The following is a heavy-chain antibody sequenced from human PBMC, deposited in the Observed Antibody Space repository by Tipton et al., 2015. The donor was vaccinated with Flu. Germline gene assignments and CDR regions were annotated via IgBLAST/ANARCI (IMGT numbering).Heavy chain of an antibody. V-gene: IGHV1-69*04. CDR2: FIPVLGIV. Sequence: QSGPEVKKPGSSLKVSCKASGGTFSGYTISWVRQAPGQGLEWMGRFIPVLGIVNYAQKFQGRVTISADKSTTTAYMGLRSLRSEDTAVYFCARDAATGYPDYWGQGTLVTVSS. CDR3: ARDAATGYPDY. D-gene: IGHD3-9*01. J-gene: IGHJ4*02. CDR1: GGTFSGYT.